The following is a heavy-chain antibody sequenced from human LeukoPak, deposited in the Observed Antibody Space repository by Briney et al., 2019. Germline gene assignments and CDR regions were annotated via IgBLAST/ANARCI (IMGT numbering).Heavy chain of an antibody. J-gene: IGHJ4*02. CDR3: ARGHSLYPSFDF. CDR1: GYTFTGYY. CDR2: INPNSGGT. Sequence: GASVKVSCKASGYTFTGYYMHWVRQAPGQGLEWMGWINPNSGGTNYAQKFQGRVTLTRDTSISTAYMELSRLESDDTASDDTAVYYCARGHSLYPSFDFWGQGTLVTVSS. V-gene: IGHV1-2*02.